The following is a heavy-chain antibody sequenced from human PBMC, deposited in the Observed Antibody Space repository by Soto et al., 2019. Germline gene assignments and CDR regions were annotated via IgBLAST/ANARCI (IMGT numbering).Heavy chain of an antibody. CDR2: IDPSDSYT. CDR3: ARHRGRIAAAGTSSYYYYGMDV. J-gene: IGHJ6*02. CDR1: GYSFTSYW. D-gene: IGHD6-13*01. Sequence: GESLKISCKGSGYSFTSYWISWVRQMPGKGLEWMGRIDPSDSYTNYSPSFQGHVAISADKSISTAYLQWSSLKASDTAMYYCARHRGRIAAAGTSSYYYYGMDVWGQGTTVTVSS. V-gene: IGHV5-10-1*01.